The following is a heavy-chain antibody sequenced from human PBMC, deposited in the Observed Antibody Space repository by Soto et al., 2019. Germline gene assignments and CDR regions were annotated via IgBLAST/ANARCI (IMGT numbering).Heavy chain of an antibody. V-gene: IGHV4-39*01. CDR1: GGSISSSSYY. CDR3: ATPRGSDYTFDY. CDR2: IYYSGST. Sequence: PSETLSLTCTVSGGSISSSSYYWGWIRQPPGKGLEWIGSIYYSGSTYYNPSLKSRVTISVDTSKNQFSLKLSSVTAADTAVYYCATPRGSDYTFDYWGQGTLVTVSS. J-gene: IGHJ4*02. D-gene: IGHD3-16*01.